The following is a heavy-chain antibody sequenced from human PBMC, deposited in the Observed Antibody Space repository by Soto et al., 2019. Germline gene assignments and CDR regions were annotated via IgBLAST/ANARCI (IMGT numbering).Heavy chain of an antibody. V-gene: IGHV2-5*02. Sequence: QITLKESGPTLVKPTETLTLTCNFSGFSVSTTGVGVGWIRQAPGKALEWLVFVYWDDDKRYSPSLRSRPTITTDTTNTQVVLTMSYMDPVDTGTYYCARRRQSHRDWNTGDFDFWGQGILVTVSS. CDR2: VYWDDDK. J-gene: IGHJ4*02. CDR3: ARRRQSHRDWNTGDFDF. D-gene: IGHD1-1*01. CDR1: GFSVSTTGVG.